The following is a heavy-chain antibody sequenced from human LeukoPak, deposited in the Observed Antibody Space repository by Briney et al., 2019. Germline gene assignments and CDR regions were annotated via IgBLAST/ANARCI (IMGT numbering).Heavy chain of an antibody. V-gene: IGHV4-59*01. D-gene: IGHD2-21*02. Sequence: WETLSLTCTVPGGSISSYYWSWIGQPPGKGLEWIGYIVYGGSPNYTPSLKSRVTISVDTSKNQFSLKLSSVTAADTAVYYCARYNCGGDCYSSNWFDPWGQGTLVTVSS. CDR3: ARYNCGGDCYSSNWFDP. J-gene: IGHJ5*02. CDR2: IVYGGSP. CDR1: GGSISSYY.